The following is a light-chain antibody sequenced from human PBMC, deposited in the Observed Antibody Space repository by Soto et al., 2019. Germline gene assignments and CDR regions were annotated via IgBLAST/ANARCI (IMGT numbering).Light chain of an antibody. Sequence: EIQTTQSPSSLSASIGDRVTITCRASQSIDTYLNWYQQKPGKAPKLLIYGASSLQRGVPSTFSGSGSGTDFTLTISSLQPEDFATYHCQQSYITPWTFGQGTKVEIK. V-gene: IGKV1-39*01. CDR1: QSIDTY. CDR3: QQSYITPWT. CDR2: GAS. J-gene: IGKJ1*01.